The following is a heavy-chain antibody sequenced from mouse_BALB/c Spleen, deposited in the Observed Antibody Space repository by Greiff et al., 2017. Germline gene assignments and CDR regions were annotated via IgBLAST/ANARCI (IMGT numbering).Heavy chain of an antibody. CDR2: ISSGGSYT. V-gene: IGHV5-9-4*01. CDR1: GFTFSSYA. D-gene: IGHD3-1*01. CDR3: ARSARAGYAMDY. J-gene: IGHJ4*01. Sequence: EVQGVESGGGLVKPGGSLKLSCAASGFTFSSYAMSWVRQSPEKRLEWVAEISSGGSYTYYPDTVTGRFTISRDNAKNTLYLEMSSLRSEDTAMYYCARSARAGYAMDYWGQGTSVTVSS.